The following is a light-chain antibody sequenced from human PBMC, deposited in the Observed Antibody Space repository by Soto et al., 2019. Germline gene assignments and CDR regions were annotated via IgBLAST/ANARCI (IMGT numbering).Light chain of an antibody. CDR2: GAS. CDR1: QSVSNNY. CDR3: QQYGSSGT. J-gene: IGKJ1*01. V-gene: IGKV3-20*01. Sequence: FTLYPRTLCLSPREPATLSCRASQSVSNNYLAWYQQKPGQAPRLLIYGASNRATGIPDRFSGSGSGTDFTLTISRLEPEDFAVYYCQQYGSSGTFGQGTKVDIK.